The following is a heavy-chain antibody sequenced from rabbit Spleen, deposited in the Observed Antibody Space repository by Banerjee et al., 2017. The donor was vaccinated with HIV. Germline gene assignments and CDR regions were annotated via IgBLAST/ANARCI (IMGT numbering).Heavy chain of an antibody. CDR3: ARNANGGWDL. J-gene: IGHJ4*01. D-gene: IGHD4-1*01. V-gene: IGHV1S7*01. CDR2: IYPVFGIT. CDR1: GFDFSTYS. Sequence: QLVESGGGLVQPGGSLKLSCKASGFDFSTYSMSWVRQAPGKGLEWIGDIYPVFGITNYANWVKGRFTISSDNAQNTVDLQMNSLTPADTATYFCARNANGGWDLWGQGTLVTVS.